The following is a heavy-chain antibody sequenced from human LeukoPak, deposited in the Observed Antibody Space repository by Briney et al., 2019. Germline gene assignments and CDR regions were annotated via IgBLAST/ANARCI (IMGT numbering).Heavy chain of an antibody. CDR1: GYTLTELS. CDR2: FDPEDGET. V-gene: IGHV1-24*01. J-gene: IGHJ4*02. D-gene: IGHD1-26*01. CDR3: ATPLGGSYGNDY. Sequence: ASVKVSCKVSGYTLTELSMHWVRQAPGKGLEWMGGFDPEDGETIYAQKFQGRVTMTEDTSTDTAYMELSSLRSEDTAVCYCATPLGGSYGNDYWGQGTLVTVSS.